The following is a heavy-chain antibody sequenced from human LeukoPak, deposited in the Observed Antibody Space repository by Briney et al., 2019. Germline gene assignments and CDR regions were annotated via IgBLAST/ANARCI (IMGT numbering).Heavy chain of an antibody. CDR1: GGSISSYY. D-gene: IGHD5-24*01. J-gene: IGHJ4*02. CDR2: IYYSGST. V-gene: IGHV4-59*01. CDR3: AREGVEMATIGEGYFDY. Sequence: SETLSLTCTVSGGSISSYYWSWIRQPPGKGLEWIGYIYYSGSTNYNPSLKSRVTISVDTSKNQFSLKLSSVTAGDTAVYYCAREGVEMATIGEGYFDYWGQGTLVTVSS.